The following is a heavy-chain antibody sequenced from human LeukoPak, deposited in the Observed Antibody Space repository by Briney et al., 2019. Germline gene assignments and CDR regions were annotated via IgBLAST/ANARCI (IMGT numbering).Heavy chain of an antibody. J-gene: IGHJ4*02. CDR2: ISYDGSNK. D-gene: IGHD1-14*01. CDR3: ASYHHSRYVY. CDR1: GFTFSSYG. V-gene: IGHV3-30*03. Sequence: PGGFLRLSCAASGFTFSSYGMHWVRQAPGKGLEWVAVISYDGSNKYYADSVKGRFTISRDNSKNTLYLQMNSLRDEDTAVYYCASYHHSRYVYWGQGTLVTVSS.